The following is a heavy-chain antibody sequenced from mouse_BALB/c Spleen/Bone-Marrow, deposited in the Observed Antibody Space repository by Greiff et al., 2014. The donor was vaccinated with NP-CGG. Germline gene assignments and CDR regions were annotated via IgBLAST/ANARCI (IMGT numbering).Heavy chain of an antibody. V-gene: IGHV14-4*02. CDR3: NEGYGNYGY. CDR2: IDPENGDT. D-gene: IGHD2-10*02. J-gene: IGHJ2*01. CDR1: GFNIKDYY. Sequence: VQLQQSGAELVRSGASVKLSCTASGFNIKDYYMHWVKQRPEQGLEWIGWIDPENGDTEYAPKFQGKATMTADTSSNTAYLQLSSLTSEDTAVYYCNEGYGNYGYWGQGTTLTVS.